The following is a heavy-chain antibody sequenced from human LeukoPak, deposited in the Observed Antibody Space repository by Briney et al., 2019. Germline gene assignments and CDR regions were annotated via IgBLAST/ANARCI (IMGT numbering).Heavy chain of an antibody. D-gene: IGHD2-2*02. J-gene: IGHJ4*02. CDR2: INPSGGST. CDR3: AREAFVVVPAAIGYYFDY. V-gene: IGHV1-46*01. Sequence: ASVKVSCKASGYTFTSYYMHWVRQAPGQGLEWMGIINPSGGSTSYAQKFQGRVTMTRDTSTSTVYMELSSLRSEDTAVYYCAREAFVVVPAAIGYYFDYWGQGTLVTVSS. CDR1: GYTFTSYY.